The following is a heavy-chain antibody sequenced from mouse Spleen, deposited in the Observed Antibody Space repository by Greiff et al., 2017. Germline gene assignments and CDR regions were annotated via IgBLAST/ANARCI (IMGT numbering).Heavy chain of an antibody. Sequence: EVMLVESEGGLVQPGSSMKLSCTASGFTFSDYYMAWVRQVPEKGLEWVANINYDGSSTYYLDSLKSRFIISRDNAKNILYLQMSSLKSEDTATYYCARPYYDHAMDYWGQGTSVTVSS. CDR3: ARPYYDHAMDY. V-gene: IGHV5-16*01. D-gene: IGHD2-10*01. J-gene: IGHJ4*01. CDR1: GFTFSDYY. CDR2: INYDGSST.